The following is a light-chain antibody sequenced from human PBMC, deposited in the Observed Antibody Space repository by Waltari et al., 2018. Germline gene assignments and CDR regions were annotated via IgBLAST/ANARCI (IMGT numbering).Light chain of an antibody. CDR1: QSVSRA. Sequence: EIVLTQSPRPLSLSPGERATLSCRASQSVSRALAWYQQKPGQAPRLLIYGASSRATGVPDRFSGSGSGTDFSLTISRLEPEDFAVYYCQHYVRLPVSFGQGTKVEIK. CDR2: GAS. V-gene: IGKV3-20*01. J-gene: IGKJ1*01. CDR3: QHYVRLPVS.